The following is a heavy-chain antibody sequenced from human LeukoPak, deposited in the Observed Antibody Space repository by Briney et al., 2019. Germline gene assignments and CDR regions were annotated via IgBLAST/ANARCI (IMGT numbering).Heavy chain of an antibody. CDR3: ARGTMVRGYYFDY. V-gene: IGHV1-69*05. CDR2: IIPIFGTA. Sequence: SVKVSCKASGGTFSSYAISWVRQAPGQGLEWMGGIIPIFGTANYAQKFQGRVTITTDESTSTAYMELSSLRSEDTAVHYCARGTMVRGYYFDYWGQGTLVTVSS. D-gene: IGHD3-10*01. J-gene: IGHJ4*02. CDR1: GGTFSSYA.